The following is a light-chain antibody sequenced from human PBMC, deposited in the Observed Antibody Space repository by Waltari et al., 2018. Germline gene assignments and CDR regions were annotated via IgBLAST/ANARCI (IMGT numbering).Light chain of an antibody. CDR2: DAS. J-gene: IGKJ1*01. CDR1: QSVSSY. V-gene: IGKV3-11*01. CDR3: QQRSSWPPWT. Sequence: EIVLTQSPATLSLSPGERATLSCRASQSVSSYLAWYQQKPGQAPRLLIYDASNRATGIPARFRGSVSGTDFTLTISSLEPEDFAVYYCQQRSSWPPWTFGQGTKVEIK.